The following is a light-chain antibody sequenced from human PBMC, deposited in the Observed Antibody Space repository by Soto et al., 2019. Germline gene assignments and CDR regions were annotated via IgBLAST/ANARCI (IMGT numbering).Light chain of an antibody. CDR1: HNISNW. CDR3: QQYHSYSWT. Sequence: DIQMTQSPSTLSASVGDRVTITCRASHNISNWLAWYQQKPGKAPRLLISDASRLRDGVPSTFSGNGSETEFTLTISSLQPDDSATYFCQQYHSYSWTFGQGTKVDIK. J-gene: IGKJ1*01. V-gene: IGKV1-5*01. CDR2: DAS.